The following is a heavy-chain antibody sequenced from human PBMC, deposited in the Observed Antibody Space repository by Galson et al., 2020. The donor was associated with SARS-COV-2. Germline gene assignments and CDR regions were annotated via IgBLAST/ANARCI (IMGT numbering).Heavy chain of an antibody. CDR1: GYTFTGYY. Sequence: ASVKVSCKASGYTFTGYYMHWVRQAPGQGLEWMGWINPNSGGTNYAQKFQGRVTMTRDTSISTAYMELSRLRSDDTAVYYCAREVSAYSGSDPDAFDIWGQGTMVTVSS. D-gene: IGHD1-26*01. CDR3: AREVSAYSGSDPDAFDI. V-gene: IGHV1-2*02. J-gene: IGHJ3*02. CDR2: INPNSGGT.